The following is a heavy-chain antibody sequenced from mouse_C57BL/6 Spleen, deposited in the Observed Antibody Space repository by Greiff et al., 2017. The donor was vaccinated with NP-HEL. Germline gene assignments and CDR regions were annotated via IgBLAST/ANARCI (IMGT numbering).Heavy chain of an antibody. CDR2: IYPGSGST. CDR3: AKGRYYYDSSPYYFGG. CDR1: GYTFTSYW. V-gene: IGHV1-55*01. J-gene: IGHJ2*01. Sequence: VQLQQPGAELVKPGASVKMSCKASGYTFTSYWITWVKQRPGQGLEWIGDIYPGSGSTNYNEKFKSKATLTVDTSSSTAYLQLRSQTSEVSAVYYCAKGRYYYDSSPYYFGGWGKGTTLTVAS. D-gene: IGHD1-1*01.